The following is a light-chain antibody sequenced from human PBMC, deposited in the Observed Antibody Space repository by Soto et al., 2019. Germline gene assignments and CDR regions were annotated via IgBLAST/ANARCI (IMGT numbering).Light chain of an antibody. CDR1: QCISRW. J-gene: IGKJ1*01. V-gene: IGKV1-12*01. Sequence: DIQMTQSPSSVSASVGDRVTITCRASQCISRWLACYQQKPGKAPKILIYAASSLQIGFPSRFSVSGSGTEFTLTISSLQPEDFETDYCQQVNSFPRTFGQVTNVEIK. CDR3: QQVNSFPRT. CDR2: AAS.